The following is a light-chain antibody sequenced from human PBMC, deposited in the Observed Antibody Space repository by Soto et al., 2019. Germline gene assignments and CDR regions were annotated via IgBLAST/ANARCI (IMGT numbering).Light chain of an antibody. CDR3: LQCKSYPT. Sequence: IQMTQSPSSLSASVEEIVAGACRASQSLNTRLAWYQQRPGKAPKLLIYDASTLESGVPSRFSGGGCWEEFTLGIDYRPSDELATYIWLQCKSYPTFGRGTKVDIK. CDR2: DAS. J-gene: IGKJ1*01. V-gene: IGKV1-5*01. CDR1: QSLNTR.